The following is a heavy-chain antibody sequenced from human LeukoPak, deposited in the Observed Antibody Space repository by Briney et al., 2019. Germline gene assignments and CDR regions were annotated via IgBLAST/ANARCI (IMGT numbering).Heavy chain of an antibody. CDR3: ARHYTEWLEGFFDY. V-gene: IGHV5-51*01. CDR1: GYSFTSYS. CDR2: IYPGDSDT. Sequence: GESLQISCQGSGYSFTSYSIGWLRQLPGKGLEWMGIIYPGDSDTRYSPSFQGQVTISADKSISTAYLQWSSLKASDTAMYYCARHYTEWLEGFFDYWGQGTRVSVSS. J-gene: IGHJ4*02. D-gene: IGHD6-19*01.